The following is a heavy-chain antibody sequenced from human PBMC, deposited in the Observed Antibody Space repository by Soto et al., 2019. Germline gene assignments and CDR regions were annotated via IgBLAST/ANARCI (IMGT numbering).Heavy chain of an antibody. Sequence: SETLSLTCAVYGGSFSGYYWSWVRQPPGKGLEWIGEINHSGSTNYNPSLKSRVTISVDTSKNQFSLKLNSVTAADTAVYYCARESYYGSGATVVGYWGLGTLVTVSS. J-gene: IGHJ4*02. V-gene: IGHV4-34*01. CDR1: GGSFSGYY. D-gene: IGHD3-10*01. CDR2: INHSGST. CDR3: ARESYYGSGATVVGY.